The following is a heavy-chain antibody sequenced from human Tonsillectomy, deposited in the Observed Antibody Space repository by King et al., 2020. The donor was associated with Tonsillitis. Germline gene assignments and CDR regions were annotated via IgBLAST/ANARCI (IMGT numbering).Heavy chain of an antibody. Sequence: QLVQSGAEVKKPGSSVKVSCKTSGGTFSSYATSWVRQAPGQGLEWMGGIIPSFDTRNYAQKFRVRVTISADESTSTVYMEMSSLKSEDAAVYYCARGGMDRNWFDPWGQGTLVTVS. V-gene: IGHV1-69*12. CDR3: ARGGMDRNWFDP. D-gene: IGHD2-2*03. CDR2: IIPSFDTR. CDR1: GGTFSSYA. J-gene: IGHJ5*02.